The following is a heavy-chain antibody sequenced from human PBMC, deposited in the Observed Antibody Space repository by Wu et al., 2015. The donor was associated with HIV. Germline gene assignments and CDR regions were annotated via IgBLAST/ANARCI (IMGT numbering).Heavy chain of an antibody. CDR2: MNPNSGNT. Sequence: QVALVQSGAEVKKPGASVKVSCKAFGYTFVSYDIHWVRQAPGQGLEWMGWMNPNSGNTGYAQKFQGRVTITRNTSISTAYMELSSLRSEDTAVYYCARALIDGGYDYTLFDYWGQGTLVTVSS. J-gene: IGHJ4*02. V-gene: IGHV1-8*01. D-gene: IGHD5-12*01. CDR3: ARALIDGGYDYTLFDY. CDR1: GYTFVSYD.